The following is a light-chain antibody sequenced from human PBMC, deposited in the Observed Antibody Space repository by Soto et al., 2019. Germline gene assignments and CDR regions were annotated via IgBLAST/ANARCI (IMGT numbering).Light chain of an antibody. CDR3: QQYGSSPPWT. J-gene: IGKJ1*01. V-gene: IGKV3-20*01. Sequence: EIVLTQSPGTLSLSPGERATLSCRASQSVSSSYLARYQQKPGQAPRLLIYGASSRATCIPDRFSGSGSGTDFTLTISRLEPEDFAVYYCQQYGSSPPWTFGQGTKVEIK. CDR2: GAS. CDR1: QSVSSSY.